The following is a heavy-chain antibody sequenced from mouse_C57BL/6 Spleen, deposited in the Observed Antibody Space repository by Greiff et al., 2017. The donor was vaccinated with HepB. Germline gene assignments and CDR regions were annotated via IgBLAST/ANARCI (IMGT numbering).Heavy chain of an antibody. J-gene: IGHJ3*01. CDR3: AREELYYGSSYLFAY. CDR1: GYAFSSSW. D-gene: IGHD1-1*01. Sequence: VQLQQSGPELVKPGASVKISCKASGYAFSSSWMNWVKQRPGKGLEWIGRIYPGDGDTNYNGKFKGKATLTADKSSSTAYMQLSSLTSEDSAVYFCAREELYYGSSYLFAYWGQGTLVTVSA. V-gene: IGHV1-82*01. CDR2: IYPGDGDT.